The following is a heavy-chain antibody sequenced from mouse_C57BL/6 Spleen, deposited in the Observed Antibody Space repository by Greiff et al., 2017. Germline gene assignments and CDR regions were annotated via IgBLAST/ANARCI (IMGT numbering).Heavy chain of an antibody. Sequence: QVQLQQPVAELVKPGASVKLSCKASGYTFTSYWMHWVKQRPGQGLEWIGMIHPNSGSTNYNEKFKSKATLTVDKSSSTAYMQLSSLTSEDSAVYCCASKGERGAYWGQGTLVTVSA. V-gene: IGHV1-64*01. CDR2: IHPNSGST. CDR1: GYTFTSYW. J-gene: IGHJ3*01. CDR3: ASKGERGAY.